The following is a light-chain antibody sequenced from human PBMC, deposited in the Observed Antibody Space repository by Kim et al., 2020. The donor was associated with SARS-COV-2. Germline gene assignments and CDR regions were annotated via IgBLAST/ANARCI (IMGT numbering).Light chain of an antibody. CDR3: QAWDTNNGVV. V-gene: IGLV3-1*01. J-gene: IGLJ3*02. CDR2: QNF. Sequence: SYELTQPPSVSVSPGQTASITCSGDTLGTGYASWYQQKTGQSPVLVIYQNFKRPSGIPERFSGSNSGNTATLTIRGTQSVDEADYYCQAWDTNNGVVFGG. CDR1: TLGTGY.